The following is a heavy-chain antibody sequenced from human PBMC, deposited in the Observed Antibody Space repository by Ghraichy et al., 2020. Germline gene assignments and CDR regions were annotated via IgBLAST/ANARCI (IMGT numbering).Heavy chain of an antibody. CDR3: ARGSEYYYGSGSYYLDY. V-gene: IGHV3-33*01. J-gene: IGHJ4*02. CDR2: IWYDGSNK. Sequence: GGSLRLSCAASGFTFSSYGMHWVRQAPGKGLEWVAVIWYDGSNKYYADSVKGRFTISRDNSKNTLYLQMNSLRAEDTAVYYCARGSEYYYGSGSYYLDYWGQGTLVTVSS. CDR1: GFTFSSYG. D-gene: IGHD3-10*01.